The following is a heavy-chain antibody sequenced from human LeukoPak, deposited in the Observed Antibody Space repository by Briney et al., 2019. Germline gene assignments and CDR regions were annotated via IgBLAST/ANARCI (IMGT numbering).Heavy chain of an antibody. V-gene: IGHV4-59*01. J-gene: IGHJ4*02. D-gene: IGHD2-15*01. CDR2: IYYSGST. CDR1: GGSISSYY. CDR3: ARAVAPTYYFDF. Sequence: PSETLSLTCTVSGGSISSYYWSWTRQPPGKGLEWIGYIYYSGSTNYNPSLKSRVTISGDPSKNQFSLKLSSVTAADAAIYYCARAVAPTYYFDFWGQGTLVTVSS.